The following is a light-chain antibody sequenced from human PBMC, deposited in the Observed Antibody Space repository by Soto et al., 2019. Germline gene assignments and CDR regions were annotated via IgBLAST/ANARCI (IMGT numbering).Light chain of an antibody. V-gene: IGLV2-11*01. Sequence: QSALTQPPSVSGSPGQSVTISCTGTSSDVGGYNYVAWYQQHPGKAPKIMIYDVTERPSGVPDRFSGSKSGNTASLTISGLQAEDEADYYCCSYAGNVQVFGTGTNVTVL. CDR1: SSDVGGYNY. CDR3: CSYAGNVQV. CDR2: DVT. J-gene: IGLJ1*01.